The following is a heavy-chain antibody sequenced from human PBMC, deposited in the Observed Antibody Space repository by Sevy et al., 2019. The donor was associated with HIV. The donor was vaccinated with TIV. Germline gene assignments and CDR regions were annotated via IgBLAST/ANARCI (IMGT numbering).Heavy chain of an antibody. CDR2: IRNKAYSYTT. Sequence: GGSLRLSCAASGFTFSDHYMEWVRQAPGKGLEWVGRIRNKAYSYTTEYASSVKGRFTIPRDDSKNSLYLLMNSLKTEETAVYYCATHAGIAAAGRVFDYWGQGTLVTVSS. D-gene: IGHD6-13*01. J-gene: IGHJ4*02. CDR3: ATHAGIAAAGRVFDY. V-gene: IGHV3-72*01. CDR1: GFTFSDHY.